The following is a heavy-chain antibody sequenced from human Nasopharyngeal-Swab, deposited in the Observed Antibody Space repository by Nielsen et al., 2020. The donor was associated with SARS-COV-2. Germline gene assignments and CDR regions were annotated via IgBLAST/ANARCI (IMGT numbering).Heavy chain of an antibody. V-gene: IGHV3-48*01. D-gene: IGHD3-10*01. CDR1: GFTFSSYS. CDR3: AKGYGSGSYPDSLDV. J-gene: IGHJ6*04. Sequence: GESLKISCAASGFTFSSYSMNWVRQAPGKGLEWVSYISSSSSTIYYADSVKGRFTISRDNAKNSLYLQMNSLRAEDTAVYYCAKGYGSGSYPDSLDVWGKGTTVTVSS. CDR2: ISSSSSTI.